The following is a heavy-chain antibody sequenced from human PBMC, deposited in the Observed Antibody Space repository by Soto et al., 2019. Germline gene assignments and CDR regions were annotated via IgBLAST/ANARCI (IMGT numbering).Heavy chain of an antibody. Sequence: EVQLVESGGGLVQPGGSLRLSCAASGFTFSSYDMHWVRQATGKGLEWVSAIGTAGDTYYPGSVKGGFTISRENAKNSLYLQMDSLRAGDKAVYYCARAKGQSDSSGWYRHDAFDIWGQGTMVTVSS. CDR2: IGTAGDT. CDR1: GFTFSSYD. CDR3: ARAKGQSDSSGWYRHDAFDI. D-gene: IGHD6-19*01. J-gene: IGHJ3*02. V-gene: IGHV3-13*01.